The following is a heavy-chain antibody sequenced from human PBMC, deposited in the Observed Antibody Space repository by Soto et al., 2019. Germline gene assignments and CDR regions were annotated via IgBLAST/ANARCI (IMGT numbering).Heavy chain of an antibody. Sequence: ASVKVSCKASGYTFTSYAMQWVRQAPGQRLEWMGWINAGNGSTKYSQKFQGRVTITRDTSASTAYMELSSLRSEDTAVYYCARHPRYSYVNSWGQGTLVTVSS. D-gene: IGHD5-18*01. CDR1: GYTFTSYA. CDR2: INAGNGST. CDR3: ARHPRYSYVNS. J-gene: IGHJ4*02. V-gene: IGHV1-3*01.